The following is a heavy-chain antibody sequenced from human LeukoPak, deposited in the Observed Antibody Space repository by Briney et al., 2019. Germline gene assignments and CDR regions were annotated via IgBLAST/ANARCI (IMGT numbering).Heavy chain of an antibody. D-gene: IGHD6-13*01. V-gene: IGHV4-59*08. CDR3: AGGFSSSWYNWFDP. CDR1: GGSISSYY. J-gene: IGHJ5*02. Sequence: SETLSLTCTVSGGSISSYYWSWIRQPPGKGLEWIGYIYYSGSTNYNPSLKSRDTISVDTSKNQFSLKLSSVTAADTAVYYCAGGFSSSWYNWFDPWGQGTLVTVSS. CDR2: IYYSGST.